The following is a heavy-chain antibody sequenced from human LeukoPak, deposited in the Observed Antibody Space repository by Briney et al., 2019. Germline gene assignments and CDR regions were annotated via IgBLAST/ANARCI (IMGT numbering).Heavy chain of an antibody. CDR2: MNPNSGNT. CDR1: GYTFTSYD. Sequence: ASVKVSCKASGYTFTSYDINWVRQATGQGLEWMGWMNPNSGNTGYAQKFQGRVTMTRNTSISTAYMELSSLRSEDTAVHYCARASVGAKIRYSFDYWGQGTLVTVSS. J-gene: IGHJ4*02. D-gene: IGHD1-26*01. CDR3: ARASVGAKIRYSFDY. V-gene: IGHV1-8*01.